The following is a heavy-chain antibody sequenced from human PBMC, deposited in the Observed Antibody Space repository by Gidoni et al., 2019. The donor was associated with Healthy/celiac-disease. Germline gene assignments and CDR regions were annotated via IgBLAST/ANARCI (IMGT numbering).Heavy chain of an antibody. V-gene: IGHV4-31*03. D-gene: IGHD3-22*01. CDR2: IYYSGST. CDR3: ARTDYYDSSGYIRGFDY. Sequence: QVQLQESGPGLVKPSQTLSLTCTVSGGSISSGGYYWSWIRQHPGKGLEWIGYIYYSGSTYYNPSLKSRVTISVDTSKNQFSLKLSSVTAADTAVYYCARTDYYDSSGYIRGFDYWGQGTLVTVSS. CDR1: GGSISSGGYY. J-gene: IGHJ4*02.